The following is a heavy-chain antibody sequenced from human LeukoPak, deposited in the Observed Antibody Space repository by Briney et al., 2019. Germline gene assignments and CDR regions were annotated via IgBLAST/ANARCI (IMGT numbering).Heavy chain of an antibody. V-gene: IGHV3-21*01. J-gene: IGHJ4*02. D-gene: IGHD2-8*01. CDR3: ARDGYCTNGVCYTADY. Sequence: GGSLRLSCAASGFTFSSYSMNWVRQAPGKGLEWVSSISSSSSYIYYADSVKGRFTISRDNAKNSPYLQMNSLRAEDTAVYYCARDGYCTNGVCYTADYWGQGTLVTVSS. CDR1: GFTFSSYS. CDR2: ISSSSSYI.